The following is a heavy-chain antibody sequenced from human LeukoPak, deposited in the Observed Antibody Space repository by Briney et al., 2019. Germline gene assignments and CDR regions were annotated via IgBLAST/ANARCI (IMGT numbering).Heavy chain of an antibody. CDR3: ARGRAVVATRLDY. CDR2: INHSGST. V-gene: IGHV4-34*01. J-gene: IGHJ4*02. Sequence: SETLSLTCTVSGGSISSYYWSWIRQPPGKGLEWIGEINHSGSTNYNPSLKSRVTISVDTSKNQFSLKLSSVTAANTAVYYCARGRAVVATRLDYWGQGTLVTVSS. D-gene: IGHD5-12*01. CDR1: GGSISSYY.